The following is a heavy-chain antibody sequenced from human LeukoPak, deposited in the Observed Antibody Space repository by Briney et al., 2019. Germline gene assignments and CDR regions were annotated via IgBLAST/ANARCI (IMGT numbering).Heavy chain of an antibody. Sequence: GGSLRLSCAASGFTFSSYAMSWVRQAPGKGLEGVSAISGSGGSTYYADSVKGRFTISRDNSKNTLYLQMNSLGAEDTAVYYCARDAGSGYYRDNFDYWGQGTLVTVSS. D-gene: IGHD3-22*01. J-gene: IGHJ4*02. CDR3: ARDAGSGYYRDNFDY. V-gene: IGHV3-23*01. CDR1: GFTFSSYA. CDR2: ISGSGGST.